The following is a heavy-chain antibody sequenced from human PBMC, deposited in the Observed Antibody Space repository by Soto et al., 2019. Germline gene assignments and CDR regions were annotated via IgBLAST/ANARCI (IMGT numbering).Heavy chain of an antibody. CDR1: GFTFSNYA. J-gene: IGHJ4*02. CDR3: AREKYYYDKSGYYSSYLDS. D-gene: IGHD3-22*01. CDR2: ISGRGSST. V-gene: IGHV3-23*01. Sequence: EGQVLESGGGLVQPGGSLRLSCGASGFTFSNYAMNWVRQAPGKGLEWVSGISGRGSSTYYADSVKGRFTISRDNSQNTIYLQKNSLRAEDTAVYYCAREKYYYDKSGYYSSYLDSWGQGTPVTVSS.